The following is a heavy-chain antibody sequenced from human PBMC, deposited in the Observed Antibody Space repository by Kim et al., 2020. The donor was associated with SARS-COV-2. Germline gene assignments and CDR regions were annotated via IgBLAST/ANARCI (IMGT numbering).Heavy chain of an antibody. V-gene: IGHV4-30-2*01. CDR1: GGSISSGGYS. CDR3: ARRAITLRALDV. D-gene: IGHD3-10*01. J-gene: IGHJ6*03. CDR2: IYHSGST. Sequence: SETLSLTCAVSGGSISSGGYSWSWIRQPPGKGLEWIGYIYHSGSTYYNPSLKSRVTISVDRSKNQFSLKLGSVTAAATAVYYCARRAITLRALDVWGKGTPVTLS.